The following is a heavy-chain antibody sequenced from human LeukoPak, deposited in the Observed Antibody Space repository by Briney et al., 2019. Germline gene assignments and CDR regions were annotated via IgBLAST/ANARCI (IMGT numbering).Heavy chain of an antibody. CDR3: ARQYSSGFLDY. Sequence: SETLSLTCAVYAESFSGYYWSWIRQPPGKGLEWIGEINHSGTTNYNPSLKSRVTISVDTSKNEFSLRLSSVTAADTAVYYCARQYSSGFLDYWGQGTLVTVSS. V-gene: IGHV4-34*01. CDR2: INHSGTT. D-gene: IGHD6-19*01. J-gene: IGHJ4*02. CDR1: AESFSGYY.